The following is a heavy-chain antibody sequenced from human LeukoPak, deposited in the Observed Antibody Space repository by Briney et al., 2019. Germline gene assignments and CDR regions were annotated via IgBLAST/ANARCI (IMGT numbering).Heavy chain of an antibody. D-gene: IGHD1-26*01. CDR3: AKDPKWGGSVHSFDQ. Sequence: GGSLRLSCAASGFTFSDYYVSWIRQAPGKGLEWVSYISSSGSTIYYADSVKGRFTISRDNSKNTLYLQMNSLRAEDTAVYYCAKDPKWGGSVHSFDQWGQGTLVTVSS. CDR2: ISSSGSTI. CDR1: GFTFSDYY. V-gene: IGHV3-11*01. J-gene: IGHJ4*02.